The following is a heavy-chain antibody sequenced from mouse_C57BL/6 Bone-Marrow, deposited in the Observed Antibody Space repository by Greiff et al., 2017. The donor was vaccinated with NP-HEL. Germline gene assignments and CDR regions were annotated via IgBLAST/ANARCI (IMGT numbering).Heavy chain of an antibody. Sequence: EVQLVESGGDLVKPGGSLKLSCAASGFTFSSYGMSWVRQTPDKRLEWVATISSGGGYTYYPDSVKGRFTISRDNAKNTLYLQMSSLKSEDTAMYYCARPIYYGYESLMDYWGQGTSVTVSS. V-gene: IGHV5-6*01. J-gene: IGHJ4*01. CDR2: ISSGGGYT. CDR1: GFTFSSYG. D-gene: IGHD2-2*01. CDR3: ARPIYYGYESLMDY.